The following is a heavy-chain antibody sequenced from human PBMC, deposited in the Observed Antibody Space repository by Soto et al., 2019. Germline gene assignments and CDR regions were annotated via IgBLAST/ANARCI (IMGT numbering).Heavy chain of an antibody. CDR3: ARELSGVRGDAFDI. J-gene: IGHJ3*02. Sequence: EASVKVSCKASGGTFSSYTISWVRQAPGQGLEWMGRIIPILGIANYAQKFQGRVTITADKSTSTAYMELSSLRSEDTAVYYCARELSGVRGDAFDIWGQGTMVTVSS. V-gene: IGHV1-69*04. D-gene: IGHD3-10*01. CDR2: IIPILGIA. CDR1: GGTFSSYT.